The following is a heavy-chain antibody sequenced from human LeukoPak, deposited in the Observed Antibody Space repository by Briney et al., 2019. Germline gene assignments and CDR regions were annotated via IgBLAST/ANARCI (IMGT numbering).Heavy chain of an antibody. CDR3: ARGRGYSGLDY. J-gene: IGHJ4*02. Sequence: GGSLRLSCAASGFTFSSYWMHWVRQAPGKGLVWVSRINSDGSSTSYADSVKGRFTISRENAKNSLYLQMNSLRAGDTAVYYCARGRGYSGLDYWGQGTLVTVSS. D-gene: IGHD5-12*01. CDR2: INSDGSST. V-gene: IGHV3-74*01. CDR1: GFTFSSYW.